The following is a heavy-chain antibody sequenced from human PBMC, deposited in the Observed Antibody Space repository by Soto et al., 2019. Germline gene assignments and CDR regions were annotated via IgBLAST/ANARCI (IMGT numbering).Heavy chain of an antibody. D-gene: IGHD3-22*01. CDR1: GYTFTSYA. Sequence: QVQLVQSGAEVKKPGASVKVSCKASGYTFTSYAMHWVRQAPGQRLEWMGWINAGNGNTKYSQKFQGRVTITRDTSANTADMELSSLRSEDTAVYYCARHVYYYDSSGYYYRGNWFYPWGQGTLVTVSS. CDR2: INAGNGNT. J-gene: IGHJ5*02. V-gene: IGHV1-3*01. CDR3: ARHVYYYDSSGYYYRGNWFYP.